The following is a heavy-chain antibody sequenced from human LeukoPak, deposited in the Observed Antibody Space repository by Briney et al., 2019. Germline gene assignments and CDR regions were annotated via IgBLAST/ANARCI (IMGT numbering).Heavy chain of an antibody. D-gene: IGHD5-12*01. CDR3: ARDSDSGYDLAY. J-gene: IGHJ4*02. CDR2: IYSGGST. V-gene: IGHV3-53*01. CDR1: GFTVSSNY. Sequence: PGGSLRLSCAASGFTVSSNYMSWVRQAPGKGLEWVSVIYSGGSTYYADSVKGRFTISRDHSKNTLYLQMNSLRAEDTAVQYWARDSDSGYDLAYWGQRTLVTVSS.